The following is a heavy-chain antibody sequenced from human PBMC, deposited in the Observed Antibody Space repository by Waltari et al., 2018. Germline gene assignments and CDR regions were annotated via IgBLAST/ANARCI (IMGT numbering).Heavy chain of an antibody. J-gene: IGHJ4*02. V-gene: IGHV4-61*02. CDR1: GGSIGRGSYT. CDR2: IYTSGST. CDR3: ARDAGAYCGGDCWSFDY. D-gene: IGHD2-21*02. Sequence: QVQLQESGPGLVKPSQTLSLTCTVSGGSIGRGSYTWSGIGRPAGKGLEWIGRIYTSGSTNYNPSLKSRVTISVDTSKNQFSLKLSSVTAADTAVYYCARDAGAYCGGDCWSFDYWGQGTLVTVSS.